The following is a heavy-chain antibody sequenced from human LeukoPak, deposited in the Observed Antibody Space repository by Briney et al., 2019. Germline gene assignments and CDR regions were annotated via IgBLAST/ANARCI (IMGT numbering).Heavy chain of an antibody. J-gene: IGHJ4*02. V-gene: IGHV4-59*01. CDR3: ASNYDSSGYYYGY. D-gene: IGHD3-22*01. CDR2: IYYSGST. CDR1: GRSISSYY. Sequence: SETLSLTCTVSGRSISSYYWSWIRQPPGKGLEWIGYIYYSGSTNYNPSLKSRVTISVDTSKNQFSLKLSSVTAADTAVYCCASNYDSSGYYYGYWGQGTLVTVSS.